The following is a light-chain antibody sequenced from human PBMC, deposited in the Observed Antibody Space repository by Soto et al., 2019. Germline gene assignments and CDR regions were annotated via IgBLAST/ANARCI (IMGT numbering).Light chain of an antibody. CDR2: AAS. CDR3: QQANSFPLT. CDR1: QDITTW. J-gene: IGKJ4*01. Sequence: DIQMTQSPSSVSASVGDRVTITCRASQDITTWLAWYQQKPGKAPTLLITAASSLQSGVPSRFSGSGSGTAFTLTISTLQPDDFATYFCQQANSFPLTFGGGTKVEIK. V-gene: IGKV1D-12*01.